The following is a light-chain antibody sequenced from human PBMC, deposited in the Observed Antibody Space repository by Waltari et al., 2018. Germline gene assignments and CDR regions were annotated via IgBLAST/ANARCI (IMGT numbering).Light chain of an antibody. CDR2: RND. J-gene: IGLJ3*02. Sequence: QSVLTQPPSASGTPGQRVTISCSGSSSNIGSNYVYWYQQLPGTAPKLLIYRNDQPPSGVPDRFSCAKSGTSASLAISGLRSEDEANYYCAAWDDSLREVFGGGTRLTVL. CDR1: SSNIGSNY. V-gene: IGLV1-47*01. CDR3: AAWDDSLREV.